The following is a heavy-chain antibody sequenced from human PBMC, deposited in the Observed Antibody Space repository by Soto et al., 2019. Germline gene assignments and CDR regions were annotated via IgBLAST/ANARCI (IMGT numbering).Heavy chain of an antibody. CDR1: GGSISSYY. Sequence: PSETLSLTCTVSGGSISSYYWSWIRQAPQKGLEWIGYVYYTGNTQYNPSLKSRLSISVDTSRNQFSLRLGSVTAADTAVYYCANGTVDWFDPWGQGIPVTVSS. J-gene: IGHJ5*02. CDR2: VYYTGNT. D-gene: IGHD2-21*01. CDR3: ANGTVDWFDP. V-gene: IGHV4-59*08.